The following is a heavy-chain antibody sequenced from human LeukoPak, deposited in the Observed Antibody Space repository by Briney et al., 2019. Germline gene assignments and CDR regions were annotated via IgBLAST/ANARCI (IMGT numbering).Heavy chain of an antibody. J-gene: IGHJ3*02. CDR1: GGSISSYY. CDR3: ARLAGIWNAFDI. Sequence: SETLSLTCTVSGGSISSYYWSWIRQPPGKGLEWIGYIYYSGSTNYNPSLKSRVTISVDTSKNQSSLKLSSVTAADTAVYYCARLAGIWNAFDIWGQGTMVTVSS. D-gene: IGHD1-1*01. CDR2: IYYSGST. V-gene: IGHV4-59*08.